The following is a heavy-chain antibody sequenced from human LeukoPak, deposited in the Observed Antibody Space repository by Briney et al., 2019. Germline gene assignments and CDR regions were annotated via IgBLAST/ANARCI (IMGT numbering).Heavy chain of an antibody. V-gene: IGHV4-34*01. J-gene: IGHJ4*02. D-gene: IGHD6-19*01. CDR1: GGSFSGYY. CDR3: ARVPSAPSSGWYFDY. Sequence: SETLSLTCAVYGGSFSGYYWSWIRQPPGKGLEWIGEINHSGSTNYNPSLKSRVTISVDTSKNQFSLKLSSVTAADTAVYYCARVPSAPSSGWYFDYWGQGTLVTVSS. CDR2: INHSGST.